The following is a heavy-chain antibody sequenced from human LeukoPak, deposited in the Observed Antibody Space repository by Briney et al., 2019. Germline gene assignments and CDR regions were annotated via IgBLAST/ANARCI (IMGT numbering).Heavy chain of an antibody. D-gene: IGHD3-22*01. V-gene: IGHV3-30-3*01. Sequence: QPGGSLRLSCAASGFTFSSYAMHWVRQAPGKGLEWVAVISYDGSNKYYADSVKGRFTISRDNSKNTLYLQMNSLRAEDTAVYYCARDPSYTMIVVVINPPDYWGQGTLVTVSS. J-gene: IGHJ4*02. CDR3: ARDPSYTMIVVVINPPDY. CDR2: ISYDGSNK. CDR1: GFTFSSYA.